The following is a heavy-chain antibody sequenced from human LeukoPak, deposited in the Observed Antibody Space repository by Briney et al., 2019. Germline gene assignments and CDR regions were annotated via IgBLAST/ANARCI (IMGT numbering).Heavy chain of an antibody. Sequence: GGSLRLSCVASGLSFSNYWMNWVRQAPGKGLEWVANIRPDGGEQFYVDSVKGRFTISRDNADNSLYLQLTSLRPEDTAVYYCAREHKTFDYWGQGILVTVSS. J-gene: IGHJ4*02. CDR1: GLSFSNYW. CDR3: AREHKTFDY. CDR2: IRPDGGEQ. V-gene: IGHV3-7*03.